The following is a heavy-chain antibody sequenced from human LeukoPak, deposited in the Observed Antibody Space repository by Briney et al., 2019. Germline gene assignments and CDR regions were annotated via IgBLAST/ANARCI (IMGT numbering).Heavy chain of an antibody. Sequence: GGSLRLSCVASGLSFSNYWMNWVRQAPGKGLEWVANIRPDGGEQFYVDSVKGRFTISRDNADNSLYLQLTSLRPEDTAVYYCAREHKTFDYWGQGILVTVSS. J-gene: IGHJ4*02. CDR1: GLSFSNYW. CDR3: AREHKTFDY. CDR2: IRPDGGEQ. V-gene: IGHV3-7*03.